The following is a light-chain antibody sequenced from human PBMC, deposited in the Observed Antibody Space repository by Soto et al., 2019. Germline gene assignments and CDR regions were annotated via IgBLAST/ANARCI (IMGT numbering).Light chain of an antibody. V-gene: IGLV1-40*01. CDR3: QSYDKSLSGWV. Sequence: QSVLTQPPSVSGAPGQTVTISCPGSSSNIGAGFVVHWYMQLPGTAPKLLIYATNNRPSGVPDRFSGSKSGTSASLVITGLQAEDEADYYCQSYDKSLSGWVFGGGTKVTVL. J-gene: IGLJ3*02. CDR2: ATN. CDR1: SSNIGAGFV.